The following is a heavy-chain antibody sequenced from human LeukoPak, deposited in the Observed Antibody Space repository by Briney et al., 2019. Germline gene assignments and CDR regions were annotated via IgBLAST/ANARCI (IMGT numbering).Heavy chain of an antibody. CDR3: ARSVEMATIPFDS. D-gene: IGHD5-24*01. CDR1: GGSISSYY. J-gene: IGHJ4*02. Sequence: SETLSLTCTVSGGSISSYYWTWIRQPPGKGLEWIGYIYYSGSTNYNSSLKSRVTMSVDMSKSQFSLKLSSVTAADTAVYYCARSVEMATIPFDSWGRGTLVTVSS. V-gene: IGHV4-59*08. CDR2: IYYSGST.